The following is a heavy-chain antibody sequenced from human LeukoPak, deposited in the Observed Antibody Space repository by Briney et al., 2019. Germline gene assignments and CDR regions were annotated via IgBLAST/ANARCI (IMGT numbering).Heavy chain of an antibody. Sequence: GGSLRLSCAASGFTLSSYAMSWVRQAPGKGLEWVSAISGSGGSTYYADSVKGRFTISRDNSKNTLYLQMNSLRAEDTAVYYCAKVSPDFWSGLNWFDPWGQGTLVTVSS. CDR1: GFTLSSYA. CDR3: AKVSPDFWSGLNWFDP. D-gene: IGHD3-3*01. J-gene: IGHJ5*02. CDR2: ISGSGGST. V-gene: IGHV3-23*01.